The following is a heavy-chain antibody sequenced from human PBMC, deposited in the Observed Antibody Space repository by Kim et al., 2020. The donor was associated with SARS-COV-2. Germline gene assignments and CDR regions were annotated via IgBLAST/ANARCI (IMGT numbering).Heavy chain of an antibody. CDR3: VKDRGSVIRDFDY. CDR2: INNNGDIT. V-gene: IGHV3-64D*09. Sequence: GGSLRLSCSASGFTFSTHAMHLVRQAPGKGLEYVSAINNNGDITVYADSVKGRFTISRDNSKNTLYLQMRNLRPEDTAIYYCVKDRGSVIRDFDYWGQGT. D-gene: IGHD3-10*01. J-gene: IGHJ4*02. CDR1: GFTFSTHA.